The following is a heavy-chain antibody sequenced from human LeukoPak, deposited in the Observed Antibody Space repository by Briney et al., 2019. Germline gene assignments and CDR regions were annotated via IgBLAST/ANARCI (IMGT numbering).Heavy chain of an antibody. D-gene: IGHD6-6*01. CDR2: IYPGDSDT. J-gene: IGHJ4*02. CDR1: GYKFTTYW. V-gene: IGHV5-51*01. CDR3: ARGSSSYYLDY. Sequence: GESLKISCKGSGYKFTTYWIGWVRQMPGKGLEWLGIIYPGDSDTRYSPSFQGQVTISADKSISTAYLQWSSLKASDTAMYYCARGSSSYYLDYWGQGTLVTVSS.